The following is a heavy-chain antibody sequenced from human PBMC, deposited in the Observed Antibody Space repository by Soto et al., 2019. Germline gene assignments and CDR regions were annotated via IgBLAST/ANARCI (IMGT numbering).Heavy chain of an antibody. CDR1: GGTFSSYA. Sequence: SVKVSCKASGGTFSSYAISWVRQAPGEGLEWMGGIIPIFGTANYAQKFQGRVTITADESTSTAYMELSSLRSEDTAVYYCARSDIVVVVAGNWFDPWGQGTLVTVSS. CDR2: IIPIFGTA. J-gene: IGHJ5*02. V-gene: IGHV1-69*13. CDR3: ARSDIVVVVAGNWFDP. D-gene: IGHD2-15*01.